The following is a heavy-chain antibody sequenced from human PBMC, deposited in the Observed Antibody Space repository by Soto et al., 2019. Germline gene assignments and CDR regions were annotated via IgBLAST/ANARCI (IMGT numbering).Heavy chain of an antibody. D-gene: IGHD1-26*01. Sequence: GGSLRLSCAASGFTFSSYEMNWVRQAPGKGLEWVSYISSSGSTIYYADSVKGRFTISRDNAKNSLYLQMNSLRAGDTAVYYCARVVVGATFYYYGMDVWGQGTTVTVSS. CDR1: GFTFSSYE. V-gene: IGHV3-48*03. CDR2: ISSSGSTI. J-gene: IGHJ6*02. CDR3: ARVVVGATFYYYGMDV.